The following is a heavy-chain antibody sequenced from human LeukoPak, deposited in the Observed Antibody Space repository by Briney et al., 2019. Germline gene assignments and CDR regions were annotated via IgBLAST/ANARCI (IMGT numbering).Heavy chain of an antibody. CDR2: INPNSGGT. Sequence: ASVKVSCKASGYTFTGYYMHWVRQAPGQGLEWMGWINPNSGGTNYAQKFQGRVTMTRDTSISTAYMELSRLRSDDTAVYYCAREMSLTMVRGEDYYYYYMDAWGKGTTVTVSS. V-gene: IGHV1-2*02. CDR1: GYTFTGYY. J-gene: IGHJ6*03. D-gene: IGHD3-10*01. CDR3: AREMSLTMVRGEDYYYYYMDA.